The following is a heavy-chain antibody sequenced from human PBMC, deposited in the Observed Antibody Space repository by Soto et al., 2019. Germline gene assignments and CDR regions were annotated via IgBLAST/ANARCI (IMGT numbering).Heavy chain of an antibody. CDR2: IYPGDSDT. V-gene: IGHV5-51*01. J-gene: IGHJ4*02. Sequence: ESLKISCKGSGYSFTSYWIGWVRQMPGKGLEWMGLIYPGDSDTRYSPSFQGQVTISADKSISTAYLQWSSLKASDTAMYYCARILQVPAAIWFDYSGQGTLVAVSS. CDR1: GYSFTSYW. CDR3: ARILQVPAAIWFDY. D-gene: IGHD2-2*02.